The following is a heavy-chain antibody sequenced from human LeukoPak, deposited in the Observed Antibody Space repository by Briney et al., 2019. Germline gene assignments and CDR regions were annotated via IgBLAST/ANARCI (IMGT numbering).Heavy chain of an antibody. J-gene: IGHJ4*02. CDR1: GFTFSNYW. CDR3: ARDKKSGESSEIDY. V-gene: IGHV3-74*03. D-gene: IGHD3-10*01. Sequence: GGSLRLSCAASGFTFSNYWVHWVRQAPGKGLVWVSRINRDGSTTKYADSVKGRFTVSRDNAKNTLNLQMNSLRAEDTAVYYCARDKKSGESSEIDYWGRGTLVTVSS. CDR2: INRDGSTT.